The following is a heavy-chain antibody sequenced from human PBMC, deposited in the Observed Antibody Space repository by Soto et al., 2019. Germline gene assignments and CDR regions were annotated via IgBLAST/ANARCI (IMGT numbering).Heavy chain of an antibody. CDR2: IYYSGSA. CDR3: ARQNYYDSSGYSNWGEP. J-gene: IGHJ5*02. CDR1: GGSISSYY. V-gene: IGHV4-59*01. Sequence: SETLSLTCTVSGGSISSYYWSWIRQPPGKGLEWIGYIYYSGSANYNPSLKSRVTISVDTSKNQFSLKLSSVTAADTAVYYCARQNYYDSSGYSNWGEPWGQGTLVTVS. D-gene: IGHD3-22*01.